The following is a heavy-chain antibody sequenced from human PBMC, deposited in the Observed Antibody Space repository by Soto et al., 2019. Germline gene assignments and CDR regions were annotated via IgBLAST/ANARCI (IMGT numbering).Heavy chain of an antibody. J-gene: IGHJ4*02. Sequence: GGSLRLSCAASGFTFSSYGMHWVRQAPGKGLEWVAVIWYDGSNKYYADSVKGRFTISRDNSKNTLYLQMNSLRAEDTAVYYCAREYYYDSSGYEGLDYWGQGTLVTVSS. D-gene: IGHD3-22*01. V-gene: IGHV3-33*01. CDR1: GFTFSSYG. CDR3: AREYYYDSSGYEGLDY. CDR2: IWYDGSNK.